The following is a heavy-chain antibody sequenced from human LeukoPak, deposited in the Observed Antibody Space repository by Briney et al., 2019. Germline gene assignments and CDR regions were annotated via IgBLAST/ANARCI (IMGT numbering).Heavy chain of an antibody. CDR3: ARTSISAAGLVYFDY. Sequence: ASVKVSCKASGYTFTGYYMHWVRQATGQGLEWMGWMNPNSGNTGYAQKFQGRVTITRNTSISTAYMELSSLRSEDTAVYYCARTSISAAGLVYFDYWGQGTLVTVSS. J-gene: IGHJ4*02. CDR2: MNPNSGNT. CDR1: GYTFTGYY. D-gene: IGHD6-13*01. V-gene: IGHV1-8*03.